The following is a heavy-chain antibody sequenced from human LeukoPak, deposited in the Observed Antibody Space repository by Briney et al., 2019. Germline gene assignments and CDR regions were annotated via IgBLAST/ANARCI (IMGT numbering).Heavy chain of an antibody. CDR1: GYTFNSYG. D-gene: IGHD3-22*01. CDR3: VRSDGSGYYPRTLDY. CDR2: ISAYNGNR. J-gene: IGHJ4*02. Sequence: ASVKVSCKASGYTFNSYGFSWVRQAPGQGLEWMGWISAYNGNRNYVQKLQGRVTMTTDTFTSTAYMELRSLRSDDTAVYYCVRSDGSGYYPRTLDYWGQGTLVTVSS. V-gene: IGHV1-18*01.